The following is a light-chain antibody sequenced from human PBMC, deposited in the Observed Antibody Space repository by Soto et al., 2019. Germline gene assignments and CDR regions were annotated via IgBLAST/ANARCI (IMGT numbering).Light chain of an antibody. Sequence: EIVMTQSPATLSVSPGERATLSCRASQSVSSNLAWYQQKPGQAPRLLIYGASTRATGIPARFSGSGSGTEFPTIISSLQSEDFAVDYCQQYNNWPPWTFGQGTKVEIK. V-gene: IGKV3D-15*01. J-gene: IGKJ1*01. CDR1: QSVSSN. CDR2: GAS. CDR3: QQYNNWPPWT.